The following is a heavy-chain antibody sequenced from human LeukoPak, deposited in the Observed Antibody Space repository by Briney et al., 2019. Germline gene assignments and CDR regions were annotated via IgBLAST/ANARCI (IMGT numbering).Heavy chain of an antibody. J-gene: IGHJ3*02. CDR2: INHSGST. V-gene: IGHV4-34*01. CDR1: GGSFSGYY. CDR3: ARGQQWLGGDAFDI. D-gene: IGHD6-19*01. Sequence: KPSETLSLTCAVYGGSFSGYYWSWIRQPPGKGLEWIGEINHSGSTNYNPSLKSRVTMSVDTSKNQFSLKLSSVTAADTAVYYCARGQQWLGGDAFDIWGQGTMVTVSS.